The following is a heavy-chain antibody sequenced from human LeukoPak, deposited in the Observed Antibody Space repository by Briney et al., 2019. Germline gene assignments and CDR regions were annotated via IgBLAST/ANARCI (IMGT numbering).Heavy chain of an antibody. D-gene: IGHD5-24*01. CDR2: IYYSGST. CDR3: ARGLEMATLDY. Sequence: SETLSLTCTVSGGSISSGDYYWSWIRQPPGKGLEWIGYIYYSGSTNYNPSLKSRVTISVDTSKNQFSLKLSSVTAADTAVYYCARGLEMATLDYWGQGTLVTVSS. J-gene: IGHJ4*02. V-gene: IGHV4-61*08. CDR1: GGSISSGDYY.